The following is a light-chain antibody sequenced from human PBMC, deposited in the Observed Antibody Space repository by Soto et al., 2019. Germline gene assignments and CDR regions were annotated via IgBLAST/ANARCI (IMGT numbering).Light chain of an antibody. V-gene: IGKV3-11*01. CDR3: QQRSNWTWT. CDR1: QSVSSY. CDR2: DAS. Sequence: EIVLTQYPATRSLSPGERATLSCRASQSVSSYLAWYQQKPGQAPRILIYDASNRATGAPARFSGSVSGTDGSIAISSLEKEDGAVYYCQQRSNWTWTFGQGTKVDIK. J-gene: IGKJ1*01.